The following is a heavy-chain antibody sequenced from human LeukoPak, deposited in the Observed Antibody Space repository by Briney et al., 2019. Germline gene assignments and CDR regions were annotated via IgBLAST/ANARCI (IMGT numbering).Heavy chain of an antibody. CDR3: ARVGDCSGGTCYSAQFDP. CDR2: IFYTGVT. D-gene: IGHD2-15*01. V-gene: IGHV4-31*03. Sequence: SQTLPLTCTVSGGSISSGAYYWTWIRQRPGMGLEWIGYIFYTGVTAYNPSLESRITISVDTSMNQFSLKLTSVTAADTAVYYCARVGDCSGGTCYSAQFDPWGQGTLVTVSS. J-gene: IGHJ5*02. CDR1: GGSISSGAYY.